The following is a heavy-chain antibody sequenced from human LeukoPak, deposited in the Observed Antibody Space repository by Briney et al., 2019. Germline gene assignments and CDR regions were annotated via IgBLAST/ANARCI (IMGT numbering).Heavy chain of an antibody. CDR3: ARDTRYDGMDV. CDR2: ISSSSTI. D-gene: IGHD1-14*01. Sequence: TGGSLRLSCAASGFTFSSYSMNWVRQAPGKGLEWVSYISSSSTIYYADSVKGRFTISRDNAKNSLYLQMNSLRAEDTAVYYCARDTRYDGMDVWGQGTTVTVSS. V-gene: IGHV3-48*01. J-gene: IGHJ6*02. CDR1: GFTFSSYS.